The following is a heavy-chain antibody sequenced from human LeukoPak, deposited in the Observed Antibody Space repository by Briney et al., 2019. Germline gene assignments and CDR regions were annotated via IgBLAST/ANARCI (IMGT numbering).Heavy chain of an antibody. J-gene: IGHJ4*02. CDR3: ARKAVSGSGWYPFDF. D-gene: IGHD6-19*01. CDR2: MNPNSANT. Sequence: ASVKVSCKASGYIFTSYDINWVRQATGQGHEWMGWMNPNSANTGFAQKFQGRVTLTRNTSITTAYMELSSLRSEDTAVYYCARKAVSGSGWYPFDFWGQGSLVTVSS. CDR1: GYIFTSYD. V-gene: IGHV1-8*01.